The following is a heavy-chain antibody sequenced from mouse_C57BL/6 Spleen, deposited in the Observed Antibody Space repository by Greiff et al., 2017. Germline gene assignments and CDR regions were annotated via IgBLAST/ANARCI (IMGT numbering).Heavy chain of an antibody. CDR2: INPNNGGT. D-gene: IGHD1-1*01. CDR3: ARSGSSPYWYFDV. J-gene: IGHJ1*03. CDR1: GYTFTDYY. Sequence: EVQLQQSGPELVKPGASVKISCKASGYTFTDYYMNWVKQSHGKSLEWIGDINPNNGGTSYNQKFKGKATLTVDKSSSTAYMEHRSLTSEDSAVYYGARSGSSPYWYFDVWGTGTTVTVSS. V-gene: IGHV1-26*01.